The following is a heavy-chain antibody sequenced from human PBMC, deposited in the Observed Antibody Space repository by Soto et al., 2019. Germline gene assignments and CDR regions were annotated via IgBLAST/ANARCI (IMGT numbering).Heavy chain of an antibody. J-gene: IGHJ6*02. Sequence: SETLSLTCAVYGGSFSGYYWSWIRQPPGKGLEWIGEINHSGSTNYNPSLKSRVTISVDTSKNQFSLKLSSVTAADTAVYYCARGPQWLAVIGRSYYYYGMDVWGQGTTVTVSS. CDR2: INHSGST. CDR1: GGSFSGYY. V-gene: IGHV4-34*01. D-gene: IGHD6-19*01. CDR3: ARGPQWLAVIGRSYYYYGMDV.